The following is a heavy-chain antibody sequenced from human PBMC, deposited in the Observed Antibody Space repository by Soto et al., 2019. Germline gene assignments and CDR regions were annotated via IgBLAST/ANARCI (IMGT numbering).Heavy chain of an antibody. J-gene: IGHJ4*02. CDR1: GFTFSDYA. V-gene: IGHV3-23*01. D-gene: IGHD3-22*01. CDR2: ISGSGRNT. Sequence: GGSLRLSCEVSGFTFSDYAMSWVRQAPGKGLEWVSGISGSGRNTYYADSVKGRFTTSRDKSKDAMFLQMNSLRVEDTAIYYCATSQDRYDSTGYYFWGQGTLVTVSS. CDR3: ATSQDRYDSTGYYF.